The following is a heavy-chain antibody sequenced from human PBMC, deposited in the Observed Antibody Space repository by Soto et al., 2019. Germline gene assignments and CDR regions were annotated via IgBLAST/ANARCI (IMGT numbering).Heavy chain of an antibody. D-gene: IGHD1-26*01. V-gene: IGHV1-58*01. CDR1: GFTFTSSA. J-gene: IGHJ4*02. Sequence: SVQVSCKASGFTFTSSAVQWVRQARGQRLEWIGWIVVGSGNTNYAQKFQERVTITRDMSTSTAYMELSSLRSEDTAVYYCAATAGIVGANQAYFDYWGQGTLVTVPQ. CDR2: IVVGSGNT. CDR3: AATAGIVGANQAYFDY.